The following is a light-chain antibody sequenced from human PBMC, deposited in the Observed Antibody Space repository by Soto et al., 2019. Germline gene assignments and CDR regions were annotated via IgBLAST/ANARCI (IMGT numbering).Light chain of an antibody. CDR2: ETS. J-gene: IGKJ3*01. Sequence: EIVMTQSPATLSVSPGERVTLSCRASQSVRSNLAWYQQKPGQAPRLLIYETSTRAPGIPARFSGSGSGTEFTLTISSLQSEDFAVYHCQQYNNWPPFTFGPGTKVDIK. V-gene: IGKV3-15*01. CDR3: QQYNNWPPFT. CDR1: QSVRSN.